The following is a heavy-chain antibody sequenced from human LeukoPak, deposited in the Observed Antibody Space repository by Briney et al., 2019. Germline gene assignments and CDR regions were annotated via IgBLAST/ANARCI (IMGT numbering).Heavy chain of an antibody. CDR3: ARDHAAASGWWFDP. CDR1: GGSISSGGYY. J-gene: IGHJ5*02. Sequence: PSETLSLTCTVSGGSISSGGYYWSWIRQHPGKGLEWIGYIYYSGSTYYNPSLKSRATISVDTSKNQFSLKLSSVTAADTAVYYCARDHAAASGWWFDPWGQGTLVTVSS. V-gene: IGHV4-31*03. D-gene: IGHD1-1*01. CDR2: IYYSGST.